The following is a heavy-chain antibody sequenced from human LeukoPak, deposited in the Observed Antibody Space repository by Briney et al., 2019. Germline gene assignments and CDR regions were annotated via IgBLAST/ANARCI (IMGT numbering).Heavy chain of an antibody. CDR1: GGTFSSYA. Sequence: GASVKVSCKASGGTFSSYAINWVRQAPGQGLEWMGGIIPIFGTANYAQKFQGRVTITADESTSTAYMELSSLRSEDTAVYYCARGTYGGNPPAFDPWGQGTLVTVSS. J-gene: IGHJ5*02. D-gene: IGHD4-23*01. V-gene: IGHV1-69*13. CDR3: ARGTYGGNPPAFDP. CDR2: IIPIFGTA.